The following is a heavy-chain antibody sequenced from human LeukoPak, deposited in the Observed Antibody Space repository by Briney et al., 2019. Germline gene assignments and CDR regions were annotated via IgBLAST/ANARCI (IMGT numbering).Heavy chain of an antibody. CDR1: GCTFSSYA. CDR2: ISGSGGST. V-gene: IGHV3-23*01. D-gene: IGHD6-19*01. CDR3: AKDLDSSGWYNFDY. J-gene: IGHJ4*02. Sequence: GGSLRLSCAASGCTFSSYAMSWVRQAPGKGREWVSAISGSGGSTYYADSVKGRFTISRDNSKNTLYLQMNSLRAEDTAVYYSAKDLDSSGWYNFDYWGQGTLVTVSS.